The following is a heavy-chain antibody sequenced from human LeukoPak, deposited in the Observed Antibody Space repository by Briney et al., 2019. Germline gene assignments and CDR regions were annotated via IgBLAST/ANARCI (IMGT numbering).Heavy chain of an antibody. J-gene: IGHJ3*02. CDR1: GYTFTSYY. CDR2: INPSGGST. CDR3: ASPGPQIVVVPAANLGNDAFDI. V-gene: IGHV1-46*01. D-gene: IGHD2-2*01. Sequence: GASVKVSCKASGYTFTSYYMHWVRQAPGQGLEWMGIINPSGGSTSYAQKFQGRVTITADKSTSTAYMELSSLRSEDTAVYYCASPGPQIVVVPAANLGNDAFDIWGQGTMVTVSS.